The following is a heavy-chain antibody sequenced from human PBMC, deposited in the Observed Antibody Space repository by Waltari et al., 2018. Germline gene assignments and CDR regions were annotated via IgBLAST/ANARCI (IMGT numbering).Heavy chain of an antibody. J-gene: IGHJ5*02. V-gene: IGHV4-59*01. CDR1: GASITSYY. D-gene: IGHD2-21*02. CDR3: ARGGGGDWEWFDP. CDR2: ISYSGRT. Sequence: QVQLQESGPGLVKPSETLSLTCTVSGASITSYYWSWIRQSPGKGLEWIGDISYSGRTDYAPALKSRITISLDTSKNQFSLKLSSVTAADTAFYYCARGGGGDWEWFDPWGQGTLVTVSS.